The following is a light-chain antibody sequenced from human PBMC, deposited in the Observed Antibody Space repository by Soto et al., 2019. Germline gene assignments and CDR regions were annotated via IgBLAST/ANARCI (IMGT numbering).Light chain of an antibody. Sequence: IQMTQSPSSLSASVEDRVIITCRASQSISNHLNWYQQKPGKAPKLLIFAASSLQSGVPSRFSGSRSGPDFTLTISSLQPEDFATYYCQQSYSSPPTFGLGTKVDIK. V-gene: IGKV1-39*01. CDR3: QQSYSSPPT. CDR1: QSISNH. CDR2: AAS. J-gene: IGKJ1*01.